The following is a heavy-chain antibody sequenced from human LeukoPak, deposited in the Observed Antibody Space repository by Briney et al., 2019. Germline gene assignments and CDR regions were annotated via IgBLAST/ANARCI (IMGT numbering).Heavy chain of an antibody. Sequence: GGSLRLSCAASGFTFSSYSMNWVRQAPGKGLECVSSISSSSSYIYYADSVKGRFTISRDNAKNSLYLQMNSLRAEDTAVYYCARSNYDYVWGSYRLRAFDIWGQGTVVTVSS. CDR3: ARSNYDYVWGSYRLRAFDI. V-gene: IGHV3-21*01. J-gene: IGHJ3*02. D-gene: IGHD3-16*02. CDR1: GFTFSSYS. CDR2: ISSSSSYI.